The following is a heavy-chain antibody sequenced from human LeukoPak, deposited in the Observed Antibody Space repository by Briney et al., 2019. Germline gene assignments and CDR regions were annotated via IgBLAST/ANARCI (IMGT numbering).Heavy chain of an antibody. CDR3: ARDLWDAVTTTYFDY. J-gene: IGHJ4*02. V-gene: IGHV3-21*01. Sequence: GGSLRLSCAASGFTFSSYSMNWVRHAPGKGLEWVSSISSSSSYIYYADSVKGRFTISRDNAKNSLYLQMNSLRAEDTAVYYCARDLWDAVTTTYFDYWGQGTLVTVSS. CDR2: ISSSSSYI. CDR1: GFTFSSYS. D-gene: IGHD4-17*01.